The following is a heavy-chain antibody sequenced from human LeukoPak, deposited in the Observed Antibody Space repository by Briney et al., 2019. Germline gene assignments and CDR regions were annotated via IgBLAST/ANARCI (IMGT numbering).Heavy chain of an antibody. Sequence: PSETLSLTCTVSGGSMSSYYWGWIRQPPGRGLEWIGSIYYSGSTYYNPSLKSRVTISVDTSKNQFSLKLSSVTAADTAVYYCADDKGAFDYWGQGTLVTVSS. J-gene: IGHJ4*02. CDR3: ADDKGAFDY. CDR2: IYYSGST. D-gene: IGHD3-16*01. V-gene: IGHV4-39*07. CDR1: GGSMSSYY.